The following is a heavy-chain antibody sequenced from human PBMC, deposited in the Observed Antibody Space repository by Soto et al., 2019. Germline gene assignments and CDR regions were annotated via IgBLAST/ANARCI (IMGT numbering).Heavy chain of an antibody. V-gene: IGHV4-34*01. Sequence: PSETLSLTCAVYSGSVSGYYYSWIRQSPGKGLEWIGEITHGGSTTYSPSLKSRVTMSLDTSKNQFSLNMTSMTAADTAVYYCARGRLFLTTSGLAITYFDYWGQGTLVTVSS. CDR1: SGSVSGYY. CDR2: ITHGGST. J-gene: IGHJ4*02. CDR3: ARGRLFLTTSGLAITYFDY. D-gene: IGHD3-3*01.